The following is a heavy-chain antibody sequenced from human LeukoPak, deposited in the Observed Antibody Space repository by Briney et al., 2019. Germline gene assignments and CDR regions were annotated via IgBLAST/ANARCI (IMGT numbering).Heavy chain of an antibody. J-gene: IGHJ4*02. D-gene: IGHD5-18*01. CDR2: IYSSGRT. Sequence: SETLSLTCSVSGASISAYHWSWLRQPAGKGLEWIGRIYSSGRTNYIPSLKSRLTMSVDTSKNQFSLKLNSVTAADTAVYYCARDYSYPDYWGQGTLVTVSS. V-gene: IGHV4-4*07. CDR1: GASISAYH. CDR3: ARDYSYPDY.